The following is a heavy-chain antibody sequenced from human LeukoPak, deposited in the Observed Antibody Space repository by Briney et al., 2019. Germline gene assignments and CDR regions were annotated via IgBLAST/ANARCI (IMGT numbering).Heavy chain of an antibody. CDR3: ARDLDAYYDVLMGPTGPSDY. J-gene: IGHJ4*02. CDR2: ISFDGSDK. D-gene: IGHD3-9*01. Sequence: GGSLRLSCAASGFTFSSYTMVWVRQSPGKGLEWVTMISFDGSDKFYADSVRGRFTISRDNSKNTVYLQMGGLRYEDTAIYYCARDLDAYYDVLMGPTGPSDYWGQGTLVTVSS. CDR1: GFTFSSYT. V-gene: IGHV3-30-3*01.